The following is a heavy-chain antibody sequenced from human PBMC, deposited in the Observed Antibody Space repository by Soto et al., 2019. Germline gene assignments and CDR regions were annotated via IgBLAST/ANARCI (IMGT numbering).Heavy chain of an antibody. Sequence: QVQLVESGGGVVQPGRSLRLSCAAAGFTFSSYGMHWVRQAPGKGLEWVAVISYDGSNKYYADSVKGRFTISRDNPKNTLYLQMNSLRAEETAVYYCAKDLLGPGRAYGMDVWGQGTTVTVSS. CDR3: AKDLLGPGRAYGMDV. D-gene: IGHD7-27*01. CDR1: GFTFSSYG. V-gene: IGHV3-30*18. J-gene: IGHJ6*02. CDR2: ISYDGSNK.